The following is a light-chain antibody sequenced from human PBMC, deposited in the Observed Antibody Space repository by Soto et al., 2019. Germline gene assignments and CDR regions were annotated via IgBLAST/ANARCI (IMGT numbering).Light chain of an antibody. CDR1: QNIYSN. Sequence: EMVLTQSPGTLSLSPGERATLSCRASQNIYSNVAWYQQRPGQAPRLLIYRASTRAPGIPARFSGSGSGTEFTLTISSLQSEDFTVYSCLQYHNLWAFGQGTKVDIK. V-gene: IGKV3-15*01. CDR3: LQYHNLWA. J-gene: IGKJ1*01. CDR2: RAS.